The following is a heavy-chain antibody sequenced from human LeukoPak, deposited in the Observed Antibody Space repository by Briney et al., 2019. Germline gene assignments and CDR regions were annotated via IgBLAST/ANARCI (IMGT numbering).Heavy chain of an antibody. CDR2: ISAYNGNT. Sequence: ASVKVSCKASGYTFTSYGISWVRQPPGQGLEWMGLISAYNGNTNYGQKLQGRVTMTTDTSTSTAYMELRSLRSDDTAVYYCARVEYSSGWFYWYFDLWGQGTLVTVSS. J-gene: IGHJ2*01. CDR3: ARVEYSSGWFYWYFDL. D-gene: IGHD6-19*01. CDR1: GYTFTSYG. V-gene: IGHV1-18*01.